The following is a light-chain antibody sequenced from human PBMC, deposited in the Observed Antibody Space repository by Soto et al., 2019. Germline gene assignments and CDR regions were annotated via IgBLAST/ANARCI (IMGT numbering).Light chain of an antibody. CDR2: SAS. CDR1: QGISNY. J-gene: IGKJ4*01. Sequence: DVQMTQAPSSLSASVGDRVTITCRASQGISNYLAWYQQKPGKVPKLLIYSASILQSTVPSRFSGSGSGTDFTLTISSLQPEDGATYYCQKYNSAPRTFGGGTKVEIK. CDR3: QKYNSAPRT. V-gene: IGKV1-27*01.